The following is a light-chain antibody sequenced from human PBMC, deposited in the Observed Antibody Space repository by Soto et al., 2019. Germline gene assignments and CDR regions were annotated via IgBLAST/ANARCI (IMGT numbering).Light chain of an antibody. CDR2: KVS. J-gene: IGKJ2*03. V-gene: IGKV2-30*01. Sequence: VVLTQSPLSLPVTLGQPASISCRSSQSLVYRDGNTYLNWFQQRPGQSPRRLIYKVSDRDSGVPDRFSGSGSGTDCTMKISRVEAEDVGVYSCMQGTHWPPSSFGQGTKLEIK. CDR1: QSLVYRDGNTY. CDR3: MQGTHWPPSS.